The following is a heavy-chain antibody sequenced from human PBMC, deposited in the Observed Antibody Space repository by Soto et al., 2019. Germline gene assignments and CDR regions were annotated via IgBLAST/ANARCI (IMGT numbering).Heavy chain of an antibody. V-gene: IGHV3-23*01. CDR1: GFTFSSYA. Sequence: GGSLRLSCAASGFTFSSYAMSWVRQAPGKGLEWVSAISGSGGSTYYADSVKGRFTISRDNSKNTLYLQMNSLRAEDTAVYYCAKDHGGSGWFINWFDPWGQGTLVTVSS. D-gene: IGHD6-19*01. CDR2: ISGSGGST. CDR3: AKDHGGSGWFINWFDP. J-gene: IGHJ5*02.